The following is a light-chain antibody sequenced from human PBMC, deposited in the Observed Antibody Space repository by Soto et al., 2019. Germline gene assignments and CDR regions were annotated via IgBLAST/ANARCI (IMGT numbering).Light chain of an antibody. CDR1: SGSIASNY. J-gene: IGLJ1*01. V-gene: IGLV6-57*03. Sequence: NFMLTQPHSVSDSPGKTVTISCTRSSGSIASNYVQWYQQRPGSAPTTVIYEDNQRPSGVPDRFSGSIDSSSNSASLTISGLKTEDEADYCCQSYDSSTLYVFGTGTKVTVL. CDR2: EDN. CDR3: QSYDSSTLYV.